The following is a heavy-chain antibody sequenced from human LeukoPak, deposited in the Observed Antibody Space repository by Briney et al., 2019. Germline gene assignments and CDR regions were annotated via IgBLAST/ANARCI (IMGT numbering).Heavy chain of an antibody. Sequence: GGSLRLSCAASGFTFSSYAMSWVRQAPGKGLEWVAAISGSGGSTYYADSVKGRFTISRDNSKNTLYLQMNSLRAEDTAVYYCAKSRSGSANWALQIFDNWGQGTLVTVSS. D-gene: IGHD1-1*01. CDR3: AKSRSGSANWALQIFDN. CDR2: ISGSGGST. V-gene: IGHV3-23*01. CDR1: GFTFSSYA. J-gene: IGHJ4*02.